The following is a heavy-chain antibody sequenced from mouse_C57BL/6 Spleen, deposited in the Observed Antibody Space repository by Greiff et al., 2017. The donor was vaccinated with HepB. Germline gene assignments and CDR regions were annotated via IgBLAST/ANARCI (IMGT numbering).Heavy chain of an antibody. CDR1: GFTFSSYT. Sequence: EVKLMESGGGLVKPGGSLKLSCAASGFTFSSYTMSWVRQTPEKRLEWVATISGGGGNTYYPDSVKGRFTISRDNAKNTLYLQMSSLRSEDTALYYWTSMGRGDYFDYWGQGTTLTVSS. V-gene: IGHV5-9*01. J-gene: IGHJ2*01. D-gene: IGHD1-1*02. CDR3: TSMGRGDYFDY. CDR2: ISGGGGNT.